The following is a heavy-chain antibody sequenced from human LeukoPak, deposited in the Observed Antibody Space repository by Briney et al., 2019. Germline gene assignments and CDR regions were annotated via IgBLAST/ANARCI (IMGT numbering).Heavy chain of an antibody. CDR2: ISWNSGSV. CDR1: GFTFDDYA. D-gene: IGHD5-12*01. CDR3: AKGGYSGYESWFDP. Sequence: GGSLRLSCAASGFTFDDYATHWVRRAPGKGLEWVSGISWNSGSVAYADSVKGRFTISRDNAKNSLYLQMNSLRAEDTALYYCAKGGYSGYESWFDPWGQGTLVTVSS. V-gene: IGHV3-9*01. J-gene: IGHJ5*02.